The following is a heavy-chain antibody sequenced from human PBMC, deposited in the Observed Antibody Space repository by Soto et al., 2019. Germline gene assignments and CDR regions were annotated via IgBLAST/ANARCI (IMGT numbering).Heavy chain of an antibody. J-gene: IGHJ4*02. CDR2: IYYSGST. CDR1: GGSISSYY. D-gene: IGHD6-19*01. CDR3: ARSIAVGNYYFDY. Sequence: PSETLSLTCTVSGGSISSYYWSWIRQPPGKGLEWIGYIYYSGSTNYNPSLKSRVTISVDTSKNQFSLKLSSVTAADTAVYYCARSIAVGNYYFDYWGQGTLVTVSS. V-gene: IGHV4-59*01.